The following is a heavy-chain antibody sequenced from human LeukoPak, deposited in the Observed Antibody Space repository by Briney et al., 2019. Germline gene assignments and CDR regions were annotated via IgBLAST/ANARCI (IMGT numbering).Heavy chain of an antibody. CDR3: ARDLHFVFDI. CDR1: GFTFSTYS. J-gene: IGHJ3*02. CDR2: ITNSANSI. V-gene: IGHV3-48*02. D-gene: IGHD3-3*02. Sequence: GGSLRLSCEASGFTFSTYSMNWVRQAPGKGLEWVSYITNSANSITYADSVKGRFTISRDNAKNSLFLQMSSLKDEDPAVYYWARDLHFVFDIGGKGTMVTVSS.